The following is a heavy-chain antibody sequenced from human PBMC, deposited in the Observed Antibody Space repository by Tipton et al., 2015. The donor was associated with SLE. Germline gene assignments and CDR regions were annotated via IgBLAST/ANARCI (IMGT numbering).Heavy chain of an antibody. Sequence: SLRLSCVASGFTFSNAYMAWVRQAPGRGLEYIGGIKSVAAGGTVHYAAPLKGRVTISRDNTKNTLYLHMNSLRAEDTAVYYCAREAMTYDSWGQGTLVTVSS. D-gene: IGHD2-21*02. CDR2: IKSVAAGGTV. CDR3: AREAMTYDS. J-gene: IGHJ5*01. V-gene: IGHV3-15*05. CDR1: GFTFSNAY.